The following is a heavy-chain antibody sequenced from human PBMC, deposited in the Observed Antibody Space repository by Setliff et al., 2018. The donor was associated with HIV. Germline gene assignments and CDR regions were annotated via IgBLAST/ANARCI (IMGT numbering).Heavy chain of an antibody. CDR1: GESVSGYY. V-gene: IGHV4-34*01. D-gene: IGHD3-9*01. CDR3: ARAPDWVAFDV. J-gene: IGHJ3*01. CDR2: IHHSGST. Sequence: PSETLSLTCTVYGESVSGYYWTWIRQPPGKGLEWIGEIHHSGSTNYNPSLKSRVTISIDKSRNQFSLKLTSVTAADTAVYYCARAPDWVAFDVWGQGTMVTVSS.